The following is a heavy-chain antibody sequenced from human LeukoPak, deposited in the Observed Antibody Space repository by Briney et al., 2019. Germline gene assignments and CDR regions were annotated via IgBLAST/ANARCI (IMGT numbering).Heavy chain of an antibody. V-gene: IGHV4-59*12. D-gene: IGHD3-3*01. J-gene: IGHJ6*02. CDR3: AARAYDFWSGYYPYYYYGMDV. CDR2: IYYSGST. Sequence: SETLSLTCTVSGGSLRSYCWNWIRQPPGKGLEWIGYIYYSGSTDYNPSLRSRVTISVDTSKNQFSLKLSSVTAADTAVYYCAARAYDFWSGYYPYYYYGMDVWGQGTTVTVSS. CDR1: GGSLRSYC.